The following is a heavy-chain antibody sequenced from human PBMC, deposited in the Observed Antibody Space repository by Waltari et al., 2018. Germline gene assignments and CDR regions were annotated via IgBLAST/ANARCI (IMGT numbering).Heavy chain of an antibody. CDR1: GYSISSGYY. CDR3: ARVMRYSGAAPFDY. J-gene: IGHJ4*02. D-gene: IGHD1-26*01. Sequence: QVQLQESGPGLVKPSETLSLTCAVSGYSISSGYYWGWIRQPPGKGLEWIGSIYHSGSTYYNPSLKSRVTISGDTSKNQFSLKLSSVTAADTAVYYCARVMRYSGAAPFDYWGQGTLVTVSS. V-gene: IGHV4-38-2*01. CDR2: IYHSGST.